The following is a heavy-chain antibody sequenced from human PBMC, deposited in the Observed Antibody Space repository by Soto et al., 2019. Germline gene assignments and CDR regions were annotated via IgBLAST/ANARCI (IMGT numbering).Heavy chain of an antibody. CDR2: IIPIFGTA. Sequence: EASVKVSCKASGGTFSSYAISWVRQAPGQGLEWMGGIIPIFGTANYAQKFQGRVTITADKSTSTAYMELSSLRSEDTAVYYCARVFGVVMAWFDPWGQGTLVTVSS. CDR1: GGTFSSYA. D-gene: IGHD3-3*01. J-gene: IGHJ5*02. V-gene: IGHV1-69*06. CDR3: ARVFGVVMAWFDP.